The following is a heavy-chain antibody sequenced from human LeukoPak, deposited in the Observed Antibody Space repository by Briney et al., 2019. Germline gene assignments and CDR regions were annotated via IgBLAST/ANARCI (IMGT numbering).Heavy chain of an antibody. V-gene: IGHV1-2*02. D-gene: IGHD2-2*01. J-gene: IGHJ4*02. CDR1: GYTFTGYY. CDR3: ARLIVVVPAAMYDY. CDR2: INPNSGGT. Sequence: ASVNVSCKASGYTFTGYYMHWVRQAPGQGLEWMGWINPNSGGTNYAQKFQGRVTMTRGTSISTAYMELSRLRSDDTAVYYCARLIVVVPAAMYDYWGQGTLVTVSS.